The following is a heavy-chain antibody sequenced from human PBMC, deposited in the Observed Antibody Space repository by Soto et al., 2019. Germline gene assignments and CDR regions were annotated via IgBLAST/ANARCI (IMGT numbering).Heavy chain of an antibody. J-gene: IGHJ4*02. V-gene: IGHV4-39*01. D-gene: IGHD2-8*01. CDR2: IYYSGNT. CDR3: ARHLDASLGYGTNGVCSGFDY. CDR1: GGSISSSSYY. Sequence: QLQLQESGPGLVKPSETLSLTCTVSGGSISSSSYYWGWIRQPPGKVLEWIGSIYYSGNTYYNPSLKSRGTISVDTSKNQFSLKLSSVTAADTAVYYCARHLDASLGYGTNGVCSGFDYCGQGTLVTVSS.